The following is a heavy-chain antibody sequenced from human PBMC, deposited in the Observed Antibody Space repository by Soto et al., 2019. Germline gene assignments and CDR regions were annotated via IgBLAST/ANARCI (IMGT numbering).Heavy chain of an antibody. V-gene: IGHV3-30*18. CDR3: AKDRAMVRGAGYGMDV. J-gene: IGHJ6*02. CDR1: GFTFSSYG. Sequence: QVQLVESGGGVVQPGRSLRLSCAASGFTFSSYGMHWVRQAPGKGLAWVAVISYDGSNKYYADSVKGRFTISRDNSKNTLYLQMNSLRAEDTAVYYCAKDRAMVRGAGYGMDVWGQGTTVTVSS. CDR2: ISYDGSNK. D-gene: IGHD3-10*01.